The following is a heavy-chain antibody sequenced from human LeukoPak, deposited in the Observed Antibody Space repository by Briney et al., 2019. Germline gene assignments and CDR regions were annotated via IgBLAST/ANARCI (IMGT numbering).Heavy chain of an antibody. Sequence: PSETLSLTCAVSGGSISSGGYSWSWIRQPPGKGLEWIGYIYHSGSTYYNPSLKSRVTISVDRSKNQFSLKLSSVTAADTAVYYCARNAKNYGDYRFDYWGQGTLVTVSS. CDR3: ARNAKNYGDYRFDY. V-gene: IGHV4-30-2*01. CDR2: IYHSGST. D-gene: IGHD4-17*01. CDR1: GGSISSGGYS. J-gene: IGHJ4*02.